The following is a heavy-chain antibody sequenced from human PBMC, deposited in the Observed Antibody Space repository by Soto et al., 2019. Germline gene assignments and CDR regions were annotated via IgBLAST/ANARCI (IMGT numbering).Heavy chain of an antibody. CDR3: ASRLGDYDFWSGYYKGYYYGMDV. CDR2: IYYSGST. Sequence: SDTLSLTFTVPGSSVCSGSYYWSWIRQPPGKGLERIGYIYYSGSTNHNPSLKSRVTISVDTSKNQFSLKLSSVTAADTAVYYCASRLGDYDFWSGYYKGYYYGMDVWGQGTTVT. J-gene: IGHJ6*02. V-gene: IGHV4-61*01. CDR1: GSSVCSGSYY. D-gene: IGHD3-3*01.